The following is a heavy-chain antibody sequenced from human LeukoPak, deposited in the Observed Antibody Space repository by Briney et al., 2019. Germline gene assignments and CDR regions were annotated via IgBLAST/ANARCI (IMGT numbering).Heavy chain of an antibody. CDR1: GFTVSSNY. J-gene: IGHJ4*02. CDR2: IYSGGST. V-gene: IGHV3-53*01. D-gene: IGHD6-13*01. Sequence: GGSLRLSCAASGFTVSSNYMSWVRQAPGKGPEWVSVIYSGGSTYYADSVKGRFTISRDNSKNTLYLQMNSLRAEDTAVYYCARYHIAAAGTRAFDYWGQGTLVTVSS. CDR3: ARYHIAAAGTRAFDY.